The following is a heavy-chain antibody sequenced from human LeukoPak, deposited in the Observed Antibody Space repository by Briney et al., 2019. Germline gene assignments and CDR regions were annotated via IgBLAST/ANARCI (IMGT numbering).Heavy chain of an antibody. CDR2: IYTSGST. CDR3: ARVLYYYDSSGYYYPAFDI. D-gene: IGHD3-22*01. CDR1: GGSISSYY. Sequence: SETLSLTCTVSGGSISSYYWSWIRQPAGKGLEWIGRIYTSGSTNYNPSLKSRVTMSVDTSKNQFSLKLSSVTAADTAVYYCARVLYYYDSSGYYYPAFDIWGQGTMVTVSS. V-gene: IGHV4-4*07. J-gene: IGHJ3*02.